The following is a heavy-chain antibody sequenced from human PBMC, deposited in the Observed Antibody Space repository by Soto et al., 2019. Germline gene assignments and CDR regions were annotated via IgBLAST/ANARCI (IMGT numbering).Heavy chain of an antibody. D-gene: IGHD3-10*01. CDR2: IIPIFGTA. Sequence: SVKVSCKASGGTFSSYAISWVRQAPGQGLEWMGGIIPIFGTANYAQKFQGRVTITADKSTSTAYMELSSLSSEDTAVYYCASVMVRGVIVYYYGMDVWGQGTTVTVSS. V-gene: IGHV1-69*06. CDR3: ASVMVRGVIVYYYGMDV. CDR1: GGTFSSYA. J-gene: IGHJ6*02.